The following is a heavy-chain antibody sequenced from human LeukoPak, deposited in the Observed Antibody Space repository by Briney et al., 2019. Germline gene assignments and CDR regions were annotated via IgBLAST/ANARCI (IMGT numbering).Heavy chain of an antibody. D-gene: IGHD6-6*01. J-gene: IGHJ6*02. CDR2: IYYSGST. Sequence: PSETLSLTCTVSGVSISSYYWSWIRQPPGKGLEWIGYIYYSGSTNYNPSLKSRVTISVDTSKNQFSLKLSSVTAADTAVYYCARLVGGWGAARPALYYYYYGMDVWGQGTTVTVSS. V-gene: IGHV4-59*01. CDR1: GVSISSYY. CDR3: ARLVGGWGAARPALYYYYYGMDV.